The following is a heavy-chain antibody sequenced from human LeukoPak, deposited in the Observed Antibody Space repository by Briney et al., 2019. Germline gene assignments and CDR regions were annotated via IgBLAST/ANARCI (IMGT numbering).Heavy chain of an antibody. CDR3: ARAACSGGSCYSWYYMDV. CDR2: ISAYNGST. J-gene: IGHJ6*03. Sequence: GASVKVSCKASGGTFSSYAISWVRQAPGQGLEWMGWISAYNGSTNYAQKLQGRVTMTTDTSTSTAYMELRSLRSDDTAVYYCARAACSGGSCYSWYYMDVWGKGTTVTISS. D-gene: IGHD2-15*01. V-gene: IGHV1-18*01. CDR1: GGTFSSYA.